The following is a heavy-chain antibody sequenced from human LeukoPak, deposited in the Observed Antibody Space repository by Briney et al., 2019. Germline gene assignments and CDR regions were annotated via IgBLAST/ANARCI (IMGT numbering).Heavy chain of an antibody. CDR2: INHGGST. CDR3: ARGSSTTSGGDY. Sequence: PSETLSPTCAVYGGSFSGYYWSWIRQPPGKGLEWIGEINHGGSTNSNPSLKSRVTISVDTSKNQFSLKLSSVTAADTAVYYCARGSSTTSGGDYWGQGTLVTVSS. D-gene: IGHD2-2*01. CDR1: GGSFSGYY. J-gene: IGHJ4*02. V-gene: IGHV4-34*01.